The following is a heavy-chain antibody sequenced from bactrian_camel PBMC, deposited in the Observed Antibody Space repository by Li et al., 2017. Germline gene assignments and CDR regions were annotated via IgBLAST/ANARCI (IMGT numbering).Heavy chain of an antibody. CDR3: GTNKYCRGSACCNSDFSH. CDR2: IKSYGTA. Sequence: VQLVESGGGSVQAGGSPRLSCATSGRYCMGWLRQAPGKERETVAYIKSYGTATYADSVKGRFTVSRDNANNTVNLMMNSLKPEDTAMYYCGTNKYCRGSACCNSDFSHWGQGTQVTVS. V-gene: IGHV3S53*01. CDR1: GRYC. D-gene: IGHD2*01. J-gene: IGHJ4*01.